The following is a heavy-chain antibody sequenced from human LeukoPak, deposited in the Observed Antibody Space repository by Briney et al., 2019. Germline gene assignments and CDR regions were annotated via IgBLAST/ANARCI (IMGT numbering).Heavy chain of an antibody. Sequence: ASVKVSCKASGYTFTSYGISWVRQAPGQGLEGMGWISGSNGNTNYAQKLQGRVTMTTDTSTSTAYMQLRSLRSDDTAVYYCARESVAGTPGAYYYYYYMDVWGKGTTVTVSS. V-gene: IGHV1-18*01. CDR2: ISGSNGNT. D-gene: IGHD6-19*01. CDR1: GYTFTSYG. J-gene: IGHJ6*03. CDR3: ARESVAGTPGAYYYYYYMDV.